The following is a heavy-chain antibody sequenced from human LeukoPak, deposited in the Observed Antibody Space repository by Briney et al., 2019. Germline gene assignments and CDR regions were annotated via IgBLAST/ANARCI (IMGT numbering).Heavy chain of an antibody. CDR3: ARGSYDSSGYYYLPPDY. CDR2: ISGSGGST. Sequence: PGGSLRLSCAASGFTFSSYAMSWVRQAPGKGLEWVSAISGSGGSTYYADSVKGRFTISRDNAKNSLYLQMNSLRAEDTALYYCARGSYDSSGYYYLPPDYWGQGTLVTVSS. V-gene: IGHV3-23*01. J-gene: IGHJ4*02. D-gene: IGHD3-22*01. CDR1: GFTFSSYA.